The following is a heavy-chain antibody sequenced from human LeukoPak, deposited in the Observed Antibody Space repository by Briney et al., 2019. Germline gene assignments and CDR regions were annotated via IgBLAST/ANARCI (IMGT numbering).Heavy chain of an antibody. Sequence: GGSLRLSCAASGFTFSNYSMSWVRQAPGKGLEWVSSISSSSSYIYYADSVKGRFTISRDNAKNSLYLQMNSLGAEDTAVYYCARRATYYYDSSGYFPPDYWGQGTLVTVSS. D-gene: IGHD3-22*01. CDR1: GFTFSNYS. CDR3: ARRATYYYDSSGYFPPDY. CDR2: ISSSSSYI. J-gene: IGHJ4*02. V-gene: IGHV3-21*01.